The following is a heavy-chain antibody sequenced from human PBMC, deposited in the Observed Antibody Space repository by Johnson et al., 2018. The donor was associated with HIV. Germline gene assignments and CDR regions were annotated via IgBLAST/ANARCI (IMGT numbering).Heavy chain of an antibody. V-gene: IGHV3-66*01. Sequence: VQLVESGGDLVHPGGSLRLSCAASGFTVSSNYMSWVRQAPGEGLEWVSIIYSGGTTYYAESVKGSFVISRDNSKNTLYLQMNSLRAEDTAVYYCAKDTTYYYADFNIWGQGTMVTVSS. CDR3: AKDTTYYYADFNI. J-gene: IGHJ3*02. CDR2: IYSGGTT. D-gene: IGHD3-22*01. CDR1: GFTVSSNY.